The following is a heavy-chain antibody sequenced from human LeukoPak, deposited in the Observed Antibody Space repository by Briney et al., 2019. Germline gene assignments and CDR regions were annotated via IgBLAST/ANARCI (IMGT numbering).Heavy chain of an antibody. CDR2: ISNTGTDT. Sequence: GGSLRLSCVASGFTFTNYAMSWIRQAPGKGLEWVSTISNTGTDTYYADSVQGRFTISRDNSENTLYLQMNNLRAEDTAIYYCAKGYGMDVWGQGTTVTVSS. CDR3: AKGYGMDV. V-gene: IGHV3-23*01. CDR1: GFTFTNYA. J-gene: IGHJ6*02.